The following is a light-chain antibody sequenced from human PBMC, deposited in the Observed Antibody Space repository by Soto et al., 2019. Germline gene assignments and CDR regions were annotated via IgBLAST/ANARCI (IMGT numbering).Light chain of an antibody. V-gene: IGKV1-39*01. CDR1: QSIGMF. CDR2: NAV. Sequence: QMTQSPSSLSASVGDRVTLTCWASQSIGMFLNWYQQKPGKAPKLLISNAVDLQSGVPPRFSGRGSGTDFTLTISSLQPEDFATYYCQSSHDNPVTFGGGTKVDIK. J-gene: IGKJ4*01. CDR3: QSSHDNPVT.